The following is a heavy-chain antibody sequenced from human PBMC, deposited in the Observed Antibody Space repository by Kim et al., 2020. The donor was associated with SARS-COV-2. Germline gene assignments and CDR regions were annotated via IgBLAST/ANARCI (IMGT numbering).Heavy chain of an antibody. V-gene: IGHV3-23*01. CDR2: ISGSGDTR. CDR3: AKVGRYGYRAAASLRRSYYDTSGGLYLDF. D-gene: IGHD5-18*01. J-gene: IGHJ4*02. Sequence: GGSLRLSCVASGFNFRDFVMTWVRQAPGTGLSWVSIISGSGDTRYSAESVQGRFIISRDNSQNTLYLQMNMLRTEDTAVYSCAKVGRYGYRAAASLRRSYYDTSGGLYLDFWGRGTLVTVSS. CDR1: GFNFRDFV.